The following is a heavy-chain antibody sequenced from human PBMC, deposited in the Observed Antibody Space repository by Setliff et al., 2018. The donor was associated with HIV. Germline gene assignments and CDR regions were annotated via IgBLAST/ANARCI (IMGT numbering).Heavy chain of an antibody. CDR3: ATASGYDLFMGAFDI. CDR2: ITYSGSA. J-gene: IGHJ3*02. V-gene: IGHV4-38-2*01. Sequence: SETLFLTCAVSGYSISSGYYWNWIRQPPGKGLEWIGYITYSGSAYYDPSLKSRVTISIDTFKNQFSMKLYSVTAADTAVYYCATASGYDLFMGAFDIWGQGTMVTVSS. D-gene: IGHD5-12*01. CDR1: GYSISSGYY.